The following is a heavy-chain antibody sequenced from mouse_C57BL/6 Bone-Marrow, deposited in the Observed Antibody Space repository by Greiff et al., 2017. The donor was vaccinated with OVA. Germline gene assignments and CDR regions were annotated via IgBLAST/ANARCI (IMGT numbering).Heavy chain of an antibody. Sequence: DVKLVESGEGLVKPGGSLKLSCAASGFTFSSYAMSWVPQTPEKRLEWVAYISSGGDYIYYADTVKGRFTISRDNARNTLYLQMSSLKSEDTAMYYCTRGGITTVVAPYWYFDVWGTGTTVTVSS. CDR1: GFTFSSYA. V-gene: IGHV5-9-1*02. CDR2: ISSGGDYI. J-gene: IGHJ1*03. D-gene: IGHD1-1*01. CDR3: TRGGITTVVAPYWYFDV.